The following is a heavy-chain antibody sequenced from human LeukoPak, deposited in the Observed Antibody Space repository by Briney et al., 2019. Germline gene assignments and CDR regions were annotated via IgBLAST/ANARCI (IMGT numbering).Heavy chain of an antibody. V-gene: IGHV3-23*01. CDR1: GFTFSSHA. CDR2: ISGSGGST. Sequence: GGSLRLSCTPSGFTFSSHAMSWVRQAPGKGLEWVSAISGSGGSTYYADSVKGRFTISRDNSKNTLYLQMNSLRAEDTAVYYCAKVMIDIVVVPAAIRGGSFDYWGQGTLVTVSS. J-gene: IGHJ4*02. CDR3: AKVMIDIVVVPAAIRGGSFDY. D-gene: IGHD2-2*02.